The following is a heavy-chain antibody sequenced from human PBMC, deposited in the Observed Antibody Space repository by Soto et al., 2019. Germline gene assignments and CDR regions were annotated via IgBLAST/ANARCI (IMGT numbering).Heavy chain of an antibody. Sequence: GGSLRLSCAASGFSFTSYNINWVRQAPGKGLEWVAVISYDGSNKYYADSVKGRFTISRDNSKNTVYLQMNSLRADDTALYYCAKAPGIIVAGFDHWGQGTAVTVS. V-gene: IGHV3-30-3*01. CDR2: ISYDGSNK. CDR1: GFSFTSYN. D-gene: IGHD6-19*01. CDR3: AKAPGIIVAGFDH. J-gene: IGHJ4*02.